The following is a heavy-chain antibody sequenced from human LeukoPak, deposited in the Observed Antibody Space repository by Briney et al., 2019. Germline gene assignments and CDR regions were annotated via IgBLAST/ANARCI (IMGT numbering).Heavy chain of an antibody. Sequence: SETLSLTCTLSGGSISSDYWQWLRQPPGKGLEWVGYIYNSGSNKYNPSLKSRVTISIDTSKNQFSLKLTSVTAAETAVYYCSTRGYWGQGTLVTVSS. J-gene: IGHJ4*02. D-gene: IGHD3-10*01. V-gene: IGHV4-59*08. CDR2: IYNSGSN. CDR3: STRGY. CDR1: GGSISSDY.